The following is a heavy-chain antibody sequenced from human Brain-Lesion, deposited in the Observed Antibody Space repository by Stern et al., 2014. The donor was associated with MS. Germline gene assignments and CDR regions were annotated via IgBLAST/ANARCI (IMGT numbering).Heavy chain of an antibody. CDR2: IYYSGNT. J-gene: IGHJ5*02. CDR1: GGSVSSTSYA. Sequence: VQLVESGPGLVKPSETLSLTCTVAGGSVSSTSYAWAWIRQPPGKGLEWIGTIYYSGNTYYSPSPQSRINISLDTSKNLLSLPLRSVTAADTAVYYCAGEEDIRYCSGGSCTGNWFDPWGQGTLVTVSS. D-gene: IGHD2-15*01. V-gene: IGHV4-39*01. CDR3: AGEEDIRYCSGGSCTGNWFDP.